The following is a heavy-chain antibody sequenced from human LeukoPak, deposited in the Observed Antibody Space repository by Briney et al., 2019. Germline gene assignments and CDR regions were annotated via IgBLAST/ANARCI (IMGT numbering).Heavy chain of an antibody. CDR2: INPSGGSA. D-gene: IGHD4-23*01. CDR3: ARDGGGNDY. J-gene: IGHJ4*02. CDR1: GYTFTSYY. V-gene: IGHV1-46*01. Sequence: ASVKVSCKASGYTFTSYYMHWVRQPPGQGLGWMGIINPSGGSASYAQKFQGRVTMTRDTSTNTVYMELSSLRSEDTAVYYCARDGGGNDYWGQGTLVTVSS.